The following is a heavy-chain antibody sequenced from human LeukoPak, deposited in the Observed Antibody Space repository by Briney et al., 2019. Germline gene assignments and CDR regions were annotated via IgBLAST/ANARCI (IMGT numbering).Heavy chain of an antibody. CDR2: IDPSGSYT. Sequence: GESLKISCKASGYRFTTYWISWVRQMPGKGLEGMGRIDPSGSYTNYSPSFQGHVTTSADKSLTTAYLQWSSLEASDTAMYYCARHSQWVIVDELLWGQGTLVTVSS. CDR1: GYRFTTYW. V-gene: IGHV5-10-1*01. J-gene: IGHJ4*02. D-gene: IGHD6-19*01. CDR3: ARHSQWVIVDELL.